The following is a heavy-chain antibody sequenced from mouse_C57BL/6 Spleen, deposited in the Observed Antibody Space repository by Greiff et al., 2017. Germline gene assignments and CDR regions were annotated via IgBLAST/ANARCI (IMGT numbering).Heavy chain of an antibody. CDR1: GYTFTDYN. Sequence: EVQLQQSGPELVKPGASVKIPCKASGYTFTDYNMDWVKQSHGKSLEWIGDITPNNGGTIYNQKFKGKATLTVDKSSSTAYMELRSLTSEDTAVYYCARYDYNGDYAMDYWGQGTSVTVSS. D-gene: IGHD2-4*01. CDR3: ARYDYNGDYAMDY. V-gene: IGHV1-18*01. J-gene: IGHJ4*01. CDR2: ITPNNGGT.